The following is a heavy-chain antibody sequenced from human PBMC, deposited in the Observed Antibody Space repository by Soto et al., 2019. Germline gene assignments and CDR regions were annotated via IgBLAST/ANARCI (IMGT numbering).Heavy chain of an antibody. Sequence: SGGSLRLSCAASGFTFSSYAMSWVRQAPGKGLEWVSAISGSGGSTYYADSVKGRFTISRDNSKNTLYLQMNSLRAEDTAVYYCAKDKFSNIVGATTGYYFDYWGQGTLVTVSS. V-gene: IGHV3-23*01. CDR3: AKDKFSNIVGATTGYYFDY. CDR1: GFTFSSYA. J-gene: IGHJ4*02. CDR2: ISGSGGST. D-gene: IGHD1-26*01.